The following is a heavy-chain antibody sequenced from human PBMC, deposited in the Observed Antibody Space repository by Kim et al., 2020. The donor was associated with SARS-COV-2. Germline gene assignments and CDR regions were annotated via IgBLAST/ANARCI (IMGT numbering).Heavy chain of an antibody. CDR1: SGSISSDAHN. Sequence: SETLSLTCTVSSGSISSDAHNWAWIRQPPGKGLEWIASIHYSGSTSYNPSLESRTTTSVDTSKNQFSLKFTSVTAADTAVYYCAGLAVVGWATDEYWGQGTLVTFSS. D-gene: IGHD5-12*01. CDR3: AGLAVVGWATDEY. V-gene: IGHV4-39*01. CDR2: IHYSGST. J-gene: IGHJ4*02.